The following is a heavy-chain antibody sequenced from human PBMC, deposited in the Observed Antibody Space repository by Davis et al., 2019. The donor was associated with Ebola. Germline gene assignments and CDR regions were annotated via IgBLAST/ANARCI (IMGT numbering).Heavy chain of an antibody. V-gene: IGHV3-30*04. CDR2: IVVSYDGGNK. J-gene: IGHJ6*02. Sequence: PGGSLRLSCSASGFTFSNYVMHWVRQAPGKGLEWVAVIVVSYDGGNKYYVDSVKGRFTISRDNSKNTLYLQMNSLKPEDTAMYYCARGYGMDVWGQGTTVTVSS. CDR1: GFTFSNYV. CDR3: ARGYGMDV.